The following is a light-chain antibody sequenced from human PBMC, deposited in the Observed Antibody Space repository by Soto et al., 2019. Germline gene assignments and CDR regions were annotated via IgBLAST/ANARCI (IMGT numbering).Light chain of an antibody. CDR2: GAS. CDR3: QQFGSSLIA. J-gene: IGKJ5*01. Sequence: EIMLTHSPGTLCLCPGERATLSCLASQSVSSSYLAWYQQKPGQAPRLLIYGASSRATGIPDRFSGSGSGTDFTLTISRLEPEDCAVYYCQQFGSSLIAFGQGTRLEIK. CDR1: QSVSSSY. V-gene: IGKV3-20*01.